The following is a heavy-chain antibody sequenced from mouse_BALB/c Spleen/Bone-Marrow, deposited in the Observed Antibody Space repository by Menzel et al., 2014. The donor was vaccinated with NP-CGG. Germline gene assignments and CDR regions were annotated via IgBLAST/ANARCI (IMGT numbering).Heavy chain of an antibody. J-gene: IGHJ2*01. Sequence: VQLKESGPELVKPGASVKMSCKASGYTFTSYVMHWVKQKPGQGLEWIGYINPYNDGTKYNEKFKGKATLTSDKSSSTAYMEHSSLTSEDSAVYYCARPRQLGLPYYFDYGGQGTTLTVSS. CDR3: ARPRQLGLPYYFDY. CDR1: GYTFTSYV. CDR2: INPYNDGT. D-gene: IGHD3-2*01. V-gene: IGHV1-14*01.